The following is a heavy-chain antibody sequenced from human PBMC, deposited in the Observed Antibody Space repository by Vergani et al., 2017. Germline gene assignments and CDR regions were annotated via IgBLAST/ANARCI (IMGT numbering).Heavy chain of an antibody. D-gene: IGHD4-17*01. CDR1: GGTFSSYA. Sequence: QVQLVQSGAEVKKPGSSVKVSCKASGGTFSSYAISWVRQAPGQGLEWMGGIIPIFGTANYAQKFQGRVTITADDSTSTAYMELSSLRSGDTAVYYCAATTTVTTTRAFDIWGQGTMVTVSS. V-gene: IGHV1-69*01. J-gene: IGHJ3*02. CDR2: IIPIFGTA. CDR3: AATTTVTTTRAFDI.